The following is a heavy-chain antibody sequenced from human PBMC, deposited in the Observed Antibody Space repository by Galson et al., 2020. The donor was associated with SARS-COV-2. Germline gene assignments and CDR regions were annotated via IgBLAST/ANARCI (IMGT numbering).Heavy chain of an antibody. CDR1: GFTFSSYG. J-gene: IGHJ6*02. CDR3: AKDTAYGSGSYNSWTSRYDYYYGMDG. CDR2: ISYDGSNK. Sequence: GESLKISCAASGFTFSSYGMHWVRQAPGKGLEWVAVISYDGSNKYYADSVKGRFTISRDNSKNTLYLQMNSLRAEDTAVYYCAKDTAYGSGSYNSWTSRYDYYYGMDGWGQGTTVTVSS. V-gene: IGHV3-30*18. D-gene: IGHD3-10*01.